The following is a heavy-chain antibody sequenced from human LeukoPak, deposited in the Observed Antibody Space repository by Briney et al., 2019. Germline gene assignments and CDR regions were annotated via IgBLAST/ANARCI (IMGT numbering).Heavy chain of an antibody. CDR2: IRYDGSNK. V-gene: IGHV3-30*02. Sequence: GGSLRLSCAASGFTFSSYGMHWVRQAPGKGLEWVAFIRYDGSNKYYADSVKGRFTISRDNSKNTLYLQMNSLRAEDTALYHCARESPSGDYFDYWGQGTLVTVSS. CDR3: ARESPSGDYFDY. CDR1: GFTFSSYG. J-gene: IGHJ4*02. D-gene: IGHD3-10*01.